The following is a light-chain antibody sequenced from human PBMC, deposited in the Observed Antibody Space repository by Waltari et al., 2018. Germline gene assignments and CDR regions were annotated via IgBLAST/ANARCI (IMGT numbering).Light chain of an antibody. Sequence: EFVLTQSPVTLSLSPGERATFSCWATQSISSSSLAWYQQKPGQAPRLLIHGASSRATGVPDRFSGSGSGTDFTLTISRLEAEDFAVYYCQQYGDLPLTFGQGTRLEIK. J-gene: IGKJ5*01. CDR1: QSISSSS. V-gene: IGKV3-20*01. CDR2: GAS. CDR3: QQYGDLPLT.